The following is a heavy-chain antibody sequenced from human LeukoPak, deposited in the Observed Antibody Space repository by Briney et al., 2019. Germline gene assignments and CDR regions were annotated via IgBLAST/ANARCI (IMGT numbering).Heavy chain of an antibody. Sequence: PGRSLRLSCAASGFTVSSNYMGWVRQAPGQGLEWVSLSYSDGSIYYADSVKGRVTISRDNSENSLYLQMNTLRVEDTAVYYCAKGEEGIGAAFHIWGQGTMVTVSS. CDR3: AKGEEGIGAAFHI. CDR2: SYSDGSI. J-gene: IGHJ3*02. D-gene: IGHD3-16*01. CDR1: GFTVSSNY. V-gene: IGHV3-53*01.